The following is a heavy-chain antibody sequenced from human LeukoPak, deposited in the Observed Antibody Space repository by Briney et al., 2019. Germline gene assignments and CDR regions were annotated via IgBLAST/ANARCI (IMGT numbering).Heavy chain of an antibody. D-gene: IGHD5-18*01. J-gene: IGHJ4*02. Sequence: ASVKVSCKASGYTFTGYYMHWVRQAPGQVLEWMGWINPNSGGTNYAQKFQGRVTMTRDTSISTAYMELSRLRSDDTAVYYCATLGNTAMVHTLFDYWGQGTLVTVSS. CDR2: INPNSGGT. V-gene: IGHV1-2*02. CDR1: GYTFTGYY. CDR3: ATLGNTAMVHTLFDY.